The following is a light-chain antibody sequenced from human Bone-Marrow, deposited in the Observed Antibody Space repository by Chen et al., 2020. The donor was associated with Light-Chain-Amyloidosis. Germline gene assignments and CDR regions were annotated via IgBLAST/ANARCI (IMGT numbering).Light chain of an antibody. Sequence: NFMLTQPHSLSESPGYTAIISSTRSSGSIPTNYVQWYHHRPGSSATPVIYEDDQRPSRVPDRFSGSIDRSSNSASLTISGLKTEDEADYYCQSYQGSSQGVFGGGTKLTVL. CDR1: SGSIPTNY. CDR2: EDD. CDR3: QSYQGSSQGV. V-gene: IGLV6-57*01. J-gene: IGLJ3*02.